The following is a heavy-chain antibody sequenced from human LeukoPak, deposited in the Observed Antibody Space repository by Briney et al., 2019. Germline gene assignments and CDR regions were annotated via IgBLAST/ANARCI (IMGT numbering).Heavy chain of an antibody. CDR3: ASSSSWYSFDY. J-gene: IGHJ4*02. D-gene: IGHD6-13*01. CDR2: INWNGGST. CDR1: GFTFDDYG. Sequence: GGSLRLSCAASGFTFDDYGMSWVRQAPGKGLEWVSGINWNGGSTGYADSVKGRFTISRDNAKNSLYLQMNSLGAEDTALYYCASSSSWYSFDYWGQGTLVTVSS. V-gene: IGHV3-20*04.